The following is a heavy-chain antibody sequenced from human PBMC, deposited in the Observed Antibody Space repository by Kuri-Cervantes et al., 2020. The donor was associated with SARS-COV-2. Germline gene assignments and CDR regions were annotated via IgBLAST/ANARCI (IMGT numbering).Heavy chain of an antibody. D-gene: IGHD6-13*01. V-gene: IGHV3-48*01. J-gene: IGHJ6*03. CDR1: GFTFSSYS. Sequence: GESLKISCAASGFTFSSYSIYWVRQAPGKGLEWVSYISSSSSTINYADSVKGRFTISRDNAKNTLYLQMNSLRAEDTAVYYCAKDPASAGPWYYCYIDVWGKGTSVTVSS. CDR2: ISSSSSTI. CDR3: AKDPASAGPWYYCYIDV.